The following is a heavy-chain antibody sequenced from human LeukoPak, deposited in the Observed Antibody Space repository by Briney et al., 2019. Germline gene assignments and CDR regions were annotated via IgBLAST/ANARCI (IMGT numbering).Heavy chain of an antibody. Sequence: ASVKVSCKASGYTFTSYYMHWVRQSPGQGLEWMGIINPSGGSTSYAQKFQGRVTMTRDTSTSTVYIELSSLRSEDTAVYYCARDLLTTVVTPRLENYYYYGMDVWGQGTTVTVSS. CDR3: ARDLLTTVVTPRLENYYYYGMDV. CDR2: INPSGGST. V-gene: IGHV1-46*01. D-gene: IGHD4-23*01. J-gene: IGHJ6*02. CDR1: GYTFTSYY.